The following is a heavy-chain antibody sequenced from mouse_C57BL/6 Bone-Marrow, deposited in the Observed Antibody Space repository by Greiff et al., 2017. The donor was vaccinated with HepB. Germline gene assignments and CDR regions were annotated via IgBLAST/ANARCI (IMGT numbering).Heavy chain of an antibody. CDR1: GYTFTSYW. CDR3: AREDSSGDYYAMDY. D-gene: IGHD3-2*02. J-gene: IGHJ4*01. CDR2: IDPSDSYT. V-gene: IGHV1-50*01. Sequence: QVQLQQPGAELVKPGASVKLSCKASGYTFTSYWMQWVKQRPGQGLEWIGEIDPSDSYTNYNQKFKGKATLTVDTSSSTAYMQLSSLTSEDSAVYYCAREDSSGDYYAMDYWGQGTSVTGSS.